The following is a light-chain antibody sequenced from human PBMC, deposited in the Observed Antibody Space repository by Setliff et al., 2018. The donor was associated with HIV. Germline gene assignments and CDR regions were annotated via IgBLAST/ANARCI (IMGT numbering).Light chain of an antibody. V-gene: IGLV2-14*03. CDR3: SSYSRLNTPPFA. J-gene: IGLJ1*01. CDR1: GSDIGAFDY. CDR2: DVS. Sequence: QSVLAQPASVSGSPGQSITISCLGTGSDIGAFDYVAWYQQVPDKAPKVILYDVSSRPSGVSNRFSGSKSGNTASLTISVLEAEDEAEYFCSSYSRLNTPPFAFGAGTKVTVL.